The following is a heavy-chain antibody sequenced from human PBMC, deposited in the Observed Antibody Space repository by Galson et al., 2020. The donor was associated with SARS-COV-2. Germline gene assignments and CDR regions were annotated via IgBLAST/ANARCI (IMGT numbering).Heavy chain of an antibody. D-gene: IGHD4-17*01. V-gene: IGHV1-8*01. CDR2: MNPNSGNT. Sequence: GESLKISCKASGYSFSTHEINWVRQATGQGLEWMGWMNPNSGNTHFAQKFQGRVTMTRDPSTSTAYMDLSSLTSEDTAVYYCARGHDYGDSGGYGLDVWGQGTTVTVSS. J-gene: IGHJ6*02. CDR1: GYSFSTHE. CDR3: ARGHDYGDSGGYGLDV.